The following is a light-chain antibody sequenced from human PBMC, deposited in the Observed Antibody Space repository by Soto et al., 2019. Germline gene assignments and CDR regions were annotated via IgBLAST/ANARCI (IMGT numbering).Light chain of an antibody. CDR2: EVS. CDR3: SSHGGSNAFYV. J-gene: IGLJ1*01. Sequence: QSALTQPASVSGSPGQSITISCTGTSSDVGGYYYVSWYQRQHPGKPPKLIIFEVSQRPSGVPDRFSGSKSGNTAYLTVSGLQAEDEADYYCSSHGGSNAFYVFGTGTKVTVL. V-gene: IGLV2-8*01. CDR1: SSDVGGYYY.